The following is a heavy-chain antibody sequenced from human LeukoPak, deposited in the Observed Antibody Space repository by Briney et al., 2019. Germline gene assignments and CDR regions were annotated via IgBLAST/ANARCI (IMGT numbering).Heavy chain of an antibody. Sequence: ASVKVSCKASGYTFTSYYLHWVRQAPGQGLEWLGWINPKSGGKDYAQRFQGRVTMTSDTSINTAYMELSSLTSDDTAVYYCARDSSGGYCSGVRCYGGHWFDPWGQGTLVTVSS. CDR1: GYTFTSYY. D-gene: IGHD2-15*01. CDR2: INPKSGGK. V-gene: IGHV1-2*02. J-gene: IGHJ5*02. CDR3: ARDSSGGYCSGVRCYGGHWFDP.